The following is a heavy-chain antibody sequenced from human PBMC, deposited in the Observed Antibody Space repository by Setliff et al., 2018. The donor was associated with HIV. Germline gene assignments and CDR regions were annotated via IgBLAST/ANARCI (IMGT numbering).Heavy chain of an antibody. J-gene: IGHJ4*02. V-gene: IGHV1-69*05. CDR1: GGSFSSYA. D-gene: IGHD3-16*01. CDR2: IIPIFGTA. Sequence: SVKVSCKASGGSFSSYAISWVRQAPGQGLEWMGGIIPIFGTAKYAQKFQGRVTITTNESTSTAYMELNSLRSDDAAVYYCARQPYYDDDGTNLPSEWRVLGWGQGTLVTVSS. CDR3: ARQPYYDDDGTNLPSEWRVLG.